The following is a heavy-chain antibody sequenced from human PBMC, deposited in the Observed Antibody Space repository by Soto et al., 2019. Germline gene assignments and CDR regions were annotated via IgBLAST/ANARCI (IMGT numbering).Heavy chain of an antibody. D-gene: IGHD2-2*01. CDR1: GGTFSSFA. CDR3: ANHAVVPAAIGWFDP. V-gene: IGHV1-69*06. Sequence: SVKVSCKASGGTFSSFAISWVRQAPGQGLEWMGGIIPIFGTANYAQKFQGRVTITADKSTSTAYMELSSLRSEDTAVYYCANHAVVPAAIGWFDPWGQGTLVTVSS. J-gene: IGHJ5*02. CDR2: IIPIFGTA.